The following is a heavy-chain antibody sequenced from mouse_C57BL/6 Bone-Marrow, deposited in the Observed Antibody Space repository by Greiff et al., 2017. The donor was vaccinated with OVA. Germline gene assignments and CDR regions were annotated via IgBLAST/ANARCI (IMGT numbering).Heavy chain of an antibody. CDR3: ARGEGDYAMDD. Sequence: QVQLQQPGAELVKPGASVKMSCKASGYTFTSYWIHWVKQRPGQGLEWIGDIYPGSGSTNYNEKFKSKATLTVDTSASTAYMQLSSLTSEDSAVYYCARGEGDYAMDDWGQGTSVTVSS. J-gene: IGHJ4*01. CDR2: IYPGSGST. V-gene: IGHV1-55*01. CDR1: GYTFTSYW.